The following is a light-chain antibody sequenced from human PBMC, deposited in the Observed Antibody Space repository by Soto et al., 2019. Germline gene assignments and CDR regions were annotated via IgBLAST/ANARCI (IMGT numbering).Light chain of an antibody. CDR3: SSYTNSGTVV. V-gene: IGLV2-14*03. CDR1: SSNVGGYHY. CDR2: DVS. Sequence: QSALTQPASVSGYPGQSITISCTGTSSNVGGYHYVSWYQQHPGKAPKLMIYDVSNRPSGVSNRFSGSKSGNTASLTISGLQAEDEADYYCSSYTNSGTVVFGGGTQLTVL. J-gene: IGLJ2*01.